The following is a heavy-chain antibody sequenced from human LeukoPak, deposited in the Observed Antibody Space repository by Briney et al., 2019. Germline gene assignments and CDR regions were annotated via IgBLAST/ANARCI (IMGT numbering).Heavy chain of an antibody. CDR3: VRGREVAGSVCY. CDR2: INPNTGCT. V-gene: IGHV1-2*02. CDR1: GYTFTHYY. Sequence: GSSVPVSRKASGYTFTHYYSHWLRQTPPQGPEWMGWINPNTGCTNHSQQFHGRVTMTRDTSISTAYMHPSSPSSDHTVLDYFVRGREVAGSVCYWGEGALVTISS. J-gene: IGHJ4*02. D-gene: IGHD6-19*01.